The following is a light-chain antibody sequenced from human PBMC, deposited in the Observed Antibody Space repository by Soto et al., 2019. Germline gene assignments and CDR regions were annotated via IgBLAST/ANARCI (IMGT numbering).Light chain of an antibody. V-gene: IGLV1-40*01. CDR2: ANN. CDR1: SSNIGAGYN. J-gene: IGLJ2*01. CDR3: QSYDSSLSGSVV. Sequence: QSVLTQPPSVSGAPGQRVTISCTGSSSNIGAGYNVHWYQQLPGTAPKLLIHANNNRPSGVPDRFSGPKSGTSASLAITGLQAEDEADYYCQSYDSSLSGSVVFGGGTKLTVL.